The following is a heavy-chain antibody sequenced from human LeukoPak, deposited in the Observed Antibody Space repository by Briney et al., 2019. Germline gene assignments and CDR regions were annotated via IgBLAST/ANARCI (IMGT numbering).Heavy chain of an antibody. CDR2: INPNSGGT. Sequence: GASVKVSCKASGYTFTGYYMHWVRQAPGQGLEWMGWINPNSGGTNYAQKFQGRVTMTRDTSISTAYMELSRLRSDDTAVYYCAREIRERYGFWSGLRYFDYWGQGTLVTVSS. J-gene: IGHJ4*02. V-gene: IGHV1-2*02. CDR1: GYTFTGYY. CDR3: AREIRERYGFWSGLRYFDY. D-gene: IGHD3-3*01.